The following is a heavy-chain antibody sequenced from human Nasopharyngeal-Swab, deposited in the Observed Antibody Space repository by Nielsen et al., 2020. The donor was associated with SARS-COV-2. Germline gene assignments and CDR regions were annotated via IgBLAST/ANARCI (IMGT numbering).Heavy chain of an antibody. J-gene: IGHJ6*02. CDR3: VGSSWYGDYYYYYGMDV. D-gene: IGHD6-13*01. CDR1: GGSISSSSYY. Sequence: SETLSLTCTVSGGSISSSSYYWGWIRQPPGKGLEWIGSIYYSGSTYYNPSLKSRVTISVDTSKNQFSLKLSSATAADTAVYYCVGSSWYGDYYYYYGMDVWGQGTTVTVS. V-gene: IGHV4-39*07. CDR2: IYYSGST.